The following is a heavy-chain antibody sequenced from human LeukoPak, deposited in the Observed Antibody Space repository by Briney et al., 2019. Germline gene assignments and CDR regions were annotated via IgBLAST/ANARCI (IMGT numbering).Heavy chain of an antibody. CDR1: GFTFSSYS. V-gene: IGHV3-21*04. CDR2: ISGTSSHI. CDR3: ARVSIAAAGDSDY. D-gene: IGHD6-13*01. J-gene: IGHJ4*02. Sequence: KSGGSLRLSCAASGFTFSSYSMNWVRQAPGKRLEWVSYISGTSSHIYYADSVKGRFTISRDNAKNSLYLQMNSLRAEDTVVYYCARVSIAAAGDSDYWGQGTLVTVSS.